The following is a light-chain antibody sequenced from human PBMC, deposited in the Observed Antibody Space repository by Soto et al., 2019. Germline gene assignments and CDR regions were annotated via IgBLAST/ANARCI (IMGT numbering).Light chain of an antibody. Sequence: EVVMTQSPAILSVSPGERATLSCRASQSVGINVAWHQQKPGQAPRLLIYGASTRATGSPDRFSASGSATEFTLTISSLLSEDFAVYYCQQYNDWPRTFGQGTKVDIK. V-gene: IGKV3-15*01. CDR3: QQYNDWPRT. CDR2: GAS. J-gene: IGKJ1*01. CDR1: QSVGIN.